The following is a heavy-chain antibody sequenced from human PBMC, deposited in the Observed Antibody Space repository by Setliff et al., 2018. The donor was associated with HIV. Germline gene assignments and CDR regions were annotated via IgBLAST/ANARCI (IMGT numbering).Heavy chain of an antibody. D-gene: IGHD2-2*01. CDR2: ISAYNGNT. J-gene: IGHJ6*03. CDR1: GGTFSNYG. V-gene: IGHV1-18*01. CDR3: ARGPYCSSSTCYGPLYYYYYMDV. Sequence: ASVKVSCKASGGTFSNYGISWVRQAPGQGLEWMGWISAYNGNTDYAQKLQGRVTMTSEISTRTAYMEVRSLRSDDTAVYYCARGPYCSSSTCYGPLYYYYYMDVWGKGTTVTVSS.